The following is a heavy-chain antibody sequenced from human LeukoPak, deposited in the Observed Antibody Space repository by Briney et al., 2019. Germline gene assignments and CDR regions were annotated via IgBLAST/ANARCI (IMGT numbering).Heavy chain of an antibody. CDR3: ARVAAASGAFDI. Sequence: GGSLRLSCAATGFTFRKHWMSWVRQATGKGLECVAKIKEDGSEKHYVDSVKGRFTISRDNAKNTLYLQMNSLRAEDTAVYYCARVAAASGAFDIWGQGTMVTVSS. CDR1: GFTFRKHW. CDR2: IKEDGSEK. D-gene: IGHD6-13*01. J-gene: IGHJ3*02. V-gene: IGHV3-7*01.